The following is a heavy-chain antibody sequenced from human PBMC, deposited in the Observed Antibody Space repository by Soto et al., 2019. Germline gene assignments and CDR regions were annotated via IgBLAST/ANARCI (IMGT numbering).Heavy chain of an antibody. CDR2: TYYRSKWYN. CDR3: ARVRVEWSSSWSRAHYYYYYGIDV. Sequence: SQTLSLTCAISGDSVSSNSAAWNWIRQSPSRGLEWLGRTYYRSKWYNDYAVSVKSRITINPDTSKNQFSLQLNSVTPEDTAVYYCARVRVEWSSSWSRAHYYYYYGIDVWGQGTTVTVSS. V-gene: IGHV6-1*01. CDR1: GDSVSSNSAA. J-gene: IGHJ6*02. D-gene: IGHD6-13*01.